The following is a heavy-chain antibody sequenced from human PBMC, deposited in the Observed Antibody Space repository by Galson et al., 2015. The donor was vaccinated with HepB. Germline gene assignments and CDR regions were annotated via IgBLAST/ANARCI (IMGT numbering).Heavy chain of an antibody. CDR2: IKQDGSEK. CDR3: ARIAGYYYYYGMDV. J-gene: IGHJ6*02. V-gene: IGHV3-7*01. CDR1: GFTFSSYW. D-gene: IGHD2-21*01. Sequence: SLRLSCAASGFTFSSYWMSWVRQAPGEGLEWVANIKQDGSEKYYVDSVKGRFTISRDNAKNSLYLQMNSLRAEDTAVYYCARIAGYYYYYGMDVWGQGTTVTVSS.